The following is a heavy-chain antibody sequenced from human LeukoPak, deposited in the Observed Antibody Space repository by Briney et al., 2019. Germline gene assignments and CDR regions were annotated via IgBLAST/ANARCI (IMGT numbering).Heavy chain of an antibody. D-gene: IGHD3-22*01. CDR3: TRNYDSSGYTTFGY. CDR1: GGSISSYY. J-gene: IGHJ4*02. CDR2: IYYSGST. V-gene: IGHV4-59*01. Sequence: SETLSLTCTVSGGSISSYYWSWIRQPPGKGLEWIGHIYYSGSTNYNPSLTSRVTIAVDTSKNQFSLKLSSVTAADTAVYYCTRNYDSSGYTTFGYWGRGTLVTVSS.